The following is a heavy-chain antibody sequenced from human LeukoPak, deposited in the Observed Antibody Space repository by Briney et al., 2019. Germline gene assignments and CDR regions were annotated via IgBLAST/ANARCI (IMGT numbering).Heavy chain of an antibody. Sequence: ASVKVSCKASGYTFANYGISWVRQAPGLGLKWMGWISGYNGKTNYAQKFQGRVTMTTDTSTRIAFMELRSLRSDDTAVYYCGRQLDTSMALPDYWGQGTLVSVSS. D-gene: IGHD5-18*01. CDR1: GYTFANYG. V-gene: IGHV1-18*01. CDR2: ISGYNGKT. J-gene: IGHJ4*02. CDR3: GRQLDTSMALPDY.